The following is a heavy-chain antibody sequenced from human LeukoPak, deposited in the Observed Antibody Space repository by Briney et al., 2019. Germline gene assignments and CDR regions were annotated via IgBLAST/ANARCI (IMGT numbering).Heavy chain of an antibody. CDR1: GFTFSSYG. V-gene: IGHV3-30*02. J-gene: IGHJ4*02. D-gene: IGHD6-19*01. Sequence: QPGGSLRLSCAASGFTFSSYGMHWVRQAPGKGLEWVAFIRYDGSNKYYADSVKGRFAISRDNSKNTLYLQMNSLRAEDTAVYYCAKDNRRAVAGSLDPDYWGQGTLVTVSS. CDR3: AKDNRRAVAGSLDPDY. CDR2: IRYDGSNK.